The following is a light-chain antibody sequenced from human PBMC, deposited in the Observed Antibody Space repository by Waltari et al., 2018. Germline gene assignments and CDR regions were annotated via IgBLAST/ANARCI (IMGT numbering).Light chain of an antibody. Sequence: DIVMTQSPASLPVSLGERATINCKSSQTVLHSSDTKNYVAWYQQKPGQPPKLLIYWSSTRESGVPDRFSGSGSGTDFTLTISSLQAEDVAVYYCHQYSSTPWTFGQGTKVEVK. CDR2: WSS. J-gene: IGKJ1*01. CDR3: HQYSSTPWT. V-gene: IGKV4-1*01. CDR1: QTVLHSSDTKNY.